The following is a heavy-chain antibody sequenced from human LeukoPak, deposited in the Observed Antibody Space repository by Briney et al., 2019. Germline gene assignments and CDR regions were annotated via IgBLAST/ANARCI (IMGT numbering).Heavy chain of an antibody. CDR2: IVVGSGNT. D-gene: IGHD3-16*02. CDR1: GFTFTSSA. Sequence: SVKVSCKASGFTFTSSAMQWVRQARGQRLEWRGWIVVGSGNTNYAQKFQERVTITRDMSTSTAYMELSSLRSEDTAVYYCAAGNIMITFGGVIVPDYWGQGTLVTVSS. J-gene: IGHJ4*02. CDR3: AAGNIMITFGGVIVPDY. V-gene: IGHV1-58*02.